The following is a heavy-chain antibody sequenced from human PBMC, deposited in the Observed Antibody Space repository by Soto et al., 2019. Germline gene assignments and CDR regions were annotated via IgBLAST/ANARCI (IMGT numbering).Heavy chain of an antibody. V-gene: IGHV4-39*01. J-gene: IGHJ4*02. CDR2: IFYRGNT. CDR1: GGSVRGSLYY. Sequence: PSETLSLTCTVSGGSVRGSLYYWGWIRQPPGKGLEWIGNIFYRGNTYHNPSLKSRVTISVDTSKNQFSLRLSSVTAADTAVYCCARRVMGNIWYFDYWGQGTLVTVSS. CDR3: ARRVMGNIWYFDY. D-gene: IGHD2-21*01.